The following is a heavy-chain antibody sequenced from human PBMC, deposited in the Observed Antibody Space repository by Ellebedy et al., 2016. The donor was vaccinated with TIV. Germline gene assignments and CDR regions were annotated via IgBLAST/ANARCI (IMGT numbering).Heavy chain of an antibody. J-gene: IGHJ3*02. Sequence: ASVKVSCKASGYTFTRYYLHWVRQAPGQGLEWVGIIDPSVGGTNYPQRFQGRVTMTRDKSTSTVYMFLNSLRSEDTAVYYCARGHYGGNRAFDIWGQGTMVIVSS. V-gene: IGHV1-46*01. CDR1: GYTFTRYY. CDR3: ARGHYGGNRAFDI. D-gene: IGHD4-23*01. CDR2: IDPSVGGT.